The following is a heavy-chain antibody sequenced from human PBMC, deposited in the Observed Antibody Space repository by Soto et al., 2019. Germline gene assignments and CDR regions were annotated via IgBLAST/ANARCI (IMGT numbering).Heavy chain of an antibody. CDR2: ISYDGSNK. CDR1: GFTFSSYA. J-gene: IGHJ4*02. Sequence: PGGSLRLSCAASGFTFSSYAMYWVRQAPGKGLEWVAVISYDGSNKYYADSVKGRFTISRDNSKNTMYLQMNSLRAEDTAVYYCARSTRITMIVVVIPALDYWGQGTLVTVSS. D-gene: IGHD3-22*01. V-gene: IGHV3-30-3*01. CDR3: ARSTRITMIVVVIPALDY.